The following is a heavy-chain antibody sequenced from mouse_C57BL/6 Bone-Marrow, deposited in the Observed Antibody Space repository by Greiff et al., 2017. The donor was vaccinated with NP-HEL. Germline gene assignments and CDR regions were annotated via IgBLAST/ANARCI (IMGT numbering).Heavy chain of an antibody. CDR3: ARFQTAQATLYYFDY. V-gene: IGHV1-59*01. Sequence: QVQLQQPGAELVRPATSVKLSCKASGYTFTSYWMHWVKQRPGQGLEWIGVIDPSDSYTNYNQKFKGKATLTVDTSSSTAYMQLSSLTSEDSAVYYCARFQTAQATLYYFDYWGQGTTLTVSS. CDR1: GYTFTSYW. CDR2: IDPSDSYT. D-gene: IGHD3-2*02. J-gene: IGHJ2*01.